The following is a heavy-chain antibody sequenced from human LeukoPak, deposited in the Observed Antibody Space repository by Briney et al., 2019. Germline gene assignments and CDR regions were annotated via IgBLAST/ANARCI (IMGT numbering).Heavy chain of an antibody. CDR2: ISGSGGNT. CDR3: AKVAAANYWYFDL. J-gene: IGHJ2*01. D-gene: IGHD2-15*01. CDR1: GFTFSSYV. V-gene: IGHV3-23*01. Sequence: GGSLRLSCAASGFTFSSYVMSWVRQAPGKGLEWVSFISGSGGNTYYADSVKGRFTISRDNSRNTLYLQMNSLRAEDTAVYYCAKVAAANYWYFDLWGRGTLVTVSS.